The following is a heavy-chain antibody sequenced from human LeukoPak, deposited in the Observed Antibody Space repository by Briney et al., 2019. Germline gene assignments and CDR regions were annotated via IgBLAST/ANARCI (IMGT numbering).Heavy chain of an antibody. J-gene: IGHJ4*02. CDR2: INPAGSST. D-gene: IGHD1/OR15-1a*01. CDR3: ARANGNNYGLFDY. V-gene: IGHV3-74*01. CDR1: GFTFNNYW. Sequence: GGSLRLSCAASGFTFNNYWVHWVRQVPGKGLVWVSRINPAGSSTSYADSVKGRFTISRDNAKNTVYLQMNSLRAEDTAVYYCARANGNNYGLFDYRGQGTLVTVSS.